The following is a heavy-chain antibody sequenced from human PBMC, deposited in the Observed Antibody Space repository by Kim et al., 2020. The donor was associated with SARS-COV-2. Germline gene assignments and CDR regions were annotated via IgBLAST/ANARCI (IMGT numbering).Heavy chain of an antibody. V-gene: IGHV4-59*08. D-gene: IGHD3-10*01. Sequence: SETLSLTCTVSGGSISSYYWSWIRQPPGKGLEWIGYIYYSGSTNYNPSLKSRVTISVDTSKNQFSLKLSSVTAADTAVYYCARYGSGKDPSNWFDPWGQGTLVTVSS. CDR1: GGSISSYY. CDR2: IYYSGST. CDR3: ARYGSGKDPSNWFDP. J-gene: IGHJ5*02.